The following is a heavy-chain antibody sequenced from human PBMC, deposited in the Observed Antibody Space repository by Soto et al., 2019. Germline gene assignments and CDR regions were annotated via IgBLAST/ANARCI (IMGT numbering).Heavy chain of an antibody. CDR2: ISGSGGST. V-gene: IGHV3-23*01. Sequence: GGSLRLSCAASGFTFSSYAMSWVRQAPGKGLKWVSAISGSGGSTYYADSVKGRFTISRDNSKNTLYLQMNSLRAEDTAVYYCAKSGPITIFGVVIIVPLDYWGQGTLVTVSS. CDR3: AKSGPITIFGVVIIVPLDY. D-gene: IGHD3-3*01. CDR1: GFTFSSYA. J-gene: IGHJ4*02.